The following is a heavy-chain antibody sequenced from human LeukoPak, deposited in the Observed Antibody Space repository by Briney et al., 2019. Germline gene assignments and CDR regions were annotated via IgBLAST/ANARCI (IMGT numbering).Heavy chain of an antibody. J-gene: IGHJ5*02. CDR3: AIQGGFAARFDP. CDR1: GGSFSGYY. Sequence: PSETLSLTCAVYGGSFSGYYWSWIRQPPGKGLEWIGEINHSGSTNYNPSLKSRVTISVDTSKNQFSLKLSSVTAADTAVYYCAIQGGFAARFDPWGQGTLVTVSS. V-gene: IGHV4-34*01. D-gene: IGHD3-10*01. CDR2: INHSGST.